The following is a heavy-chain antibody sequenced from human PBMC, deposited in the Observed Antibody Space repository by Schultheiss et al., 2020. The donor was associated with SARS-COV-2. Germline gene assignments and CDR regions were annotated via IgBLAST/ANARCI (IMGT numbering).Heavy chain of an antibody. Sequence: ASVKVSCKTSGYIFTGYYIHWVRQAPGQGLEWMGRINPHSGGTHYVQKFQDRVTLTRDTSISTAYMELSRVRSDDTALYFCARDIVELPGETGLDPWGQGTLVTVSS. CDR1: GYIFTGYY. J-gene: IGHJ5*02. D-gene: IGHD2-2*01. CDR3: ARDIVELPGETGLDP. V-gene: IGHV1-2*06. CDR2: INPHSGGT.